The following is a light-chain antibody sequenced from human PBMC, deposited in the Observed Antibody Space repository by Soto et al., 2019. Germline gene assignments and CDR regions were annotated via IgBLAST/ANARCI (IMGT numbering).Light chain of an antibody. CDR1: QTVSNNY. J-gene: IGKJ1*01. V-gene: IGKV3-20*01. Sequence: EILLTQSPGTLSLSPGERPTLACRARQTVSNNYLAWYQQKPGQAPRLFIYGASTRATGIPDRFSGSGSGTDFALTISRLETEDFAVYYCQQYADSRTFGQGKKVEIK. CDR3: QQYADSRT. CDR2: GAS.